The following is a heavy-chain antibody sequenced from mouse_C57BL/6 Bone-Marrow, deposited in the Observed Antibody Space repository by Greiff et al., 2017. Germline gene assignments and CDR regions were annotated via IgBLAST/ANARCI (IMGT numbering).Heavy chain of an antibody. J-gene: IGHJ2*01. Sequence: EVKLMESGGGLVKPGGSLKLSCAASGFTFSDYGMHWVRQAPEKGLEWVAYISSGSSTIYYADTVKGRFTISRDNAKNTLFLQMTSLRSEDTAMYYCATLAYYDYDGYFDYWGQGTTLTVSS. CDR3: ATLAYYDYDGYFDY. CDR2: ISSGSSTI. V-gene: IGHV5-17*01. D-gene: IGHD2-4*01. CDR1: GFTFSDYG.